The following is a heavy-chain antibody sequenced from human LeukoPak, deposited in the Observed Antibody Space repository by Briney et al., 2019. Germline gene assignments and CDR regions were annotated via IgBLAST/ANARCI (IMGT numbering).Heavy chain of an antibody. J-gene: IGHJ4*02. CDR3: AKWGDYDVLTGYYDSDY. CDR1: GFTFSNYA. V-gene: IGHV3-23*01. Sequence: PGGSLRPSCAASGFTFSNYAMSWVRQAPGKGLEWVSAVSGRDTSTYYTDSVKGRFTISRDNSKNTLYLQMNSLSAEDTAIYYCAKWGDYDVLTGYYDSDYWGQGTLVTVSS. D-gene: IGHD3-9*01. CDR2: VSGRDTST.